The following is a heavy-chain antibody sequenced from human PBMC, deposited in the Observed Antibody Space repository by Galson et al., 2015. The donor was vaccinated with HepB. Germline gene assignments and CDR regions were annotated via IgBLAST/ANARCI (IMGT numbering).Heavy chain of an antibody. CDR2: ISTTSDNK. D-gene: IGHD1-26*01. Sequence: SLRLSCAASGFTFSSYTMNWVRQAPGKGLEWISYISTTSDNKFSADSVKGRFIIPRDNAKSLLYLQMNSPGAEDTAVYYCTRIALSGSYWYFDYWGQGSLVTVSS. CDR1: GFTFSSYT. CDR3: TRIALSGSYWYFDY. J-gene: IGHJ4*02. V-gene: IGHV3-48*01.